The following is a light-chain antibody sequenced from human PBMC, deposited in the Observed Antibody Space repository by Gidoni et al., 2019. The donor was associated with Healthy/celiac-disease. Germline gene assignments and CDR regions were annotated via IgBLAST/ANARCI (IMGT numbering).Light chain of an antibody. CDR1: QSVLYSSNNKNY. Sequence: DTSMTHTPDPLAVPLGERATISCKSSQSVLYSSNNKNYLAWYQPQPGQPPKLLIYWASPRESGVPDRFSGSGSGTDFTLTISSMQAEDVAVYYCQQYYSTLSLTFGGGTKVEIK. CDR2: WAS. CDR3: QQYYSTLSLT. V-gene: IGKV4-1*01. J-gene: IGKJ4*01.